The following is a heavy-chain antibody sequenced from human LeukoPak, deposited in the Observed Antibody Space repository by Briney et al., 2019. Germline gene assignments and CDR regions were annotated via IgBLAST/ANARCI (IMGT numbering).Heavy chain of an antibody. CDR2: IRFDGSNK. CDR3: ARDFRALKVLYFYMDV. CDR1: GFRFNIYG. V-gene: IGHV3-30*02. Sequence: GGSLRLSCAASGFRFNIYGMHWVRQAPGKGLEWVAFIRFDGSNKYYGESVKGRFTISRDNSKNTLHLQMNSLRPEDTAVYYCARDFRALKVLYFYMDVWGKGTTVTISS. D-gene: IGHD1-1*01. J-gene: IGHJ6*03.